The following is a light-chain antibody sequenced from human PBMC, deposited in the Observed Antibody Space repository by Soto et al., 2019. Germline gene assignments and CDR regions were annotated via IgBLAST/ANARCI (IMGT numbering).Light chain of an antibody. CDR3: QQYGDSTRT. J-gene: IGKJ1*01. CDR1: QSVSSSY. Sequence: EIVLTQSPGTLSLSPGERATLSCRASQSVSSSYLAWYQQKPGQAPRLLIYGASSRATGIPDRFSGSGSGTDFTLTISRLEPEDFAVYYCQQYGDSTRTFGQGTKVDIK. CDR2: GAS. V-gene: IGKV3-20*01.